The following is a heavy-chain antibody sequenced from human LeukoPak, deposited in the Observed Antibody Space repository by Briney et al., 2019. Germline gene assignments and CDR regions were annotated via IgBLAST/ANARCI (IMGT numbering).Heavy chain of an antibody. J-gene: IGHJ4*02. Sequence: GSLRLSCAASGFTVSSNYMSWVRQAPGKGLEWVSVIYSGGSTYYADSVKGRFTISRDNSKNTLYLQMNSLRAEDTAVYYCARAPYSGSYGYWGQGTLVTVSS. D-gene: IGHD1-26*01. CDR2: IYSGGST. CDR1: GFTVSSNY. V-gene: IGHV3-53*01. CDR3: ARAPYSGSYGY.